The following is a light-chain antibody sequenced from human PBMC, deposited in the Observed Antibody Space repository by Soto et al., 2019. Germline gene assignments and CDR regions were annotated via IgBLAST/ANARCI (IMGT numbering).Light chain of an antibody. J-gene: IGLJ3*02. CDR1: ISDVGAYNY. Sequence: QSVLTQPASVSGSPGQSITISCTGSISDVGAYNYVSWYQQHAGKAPKLMIYEVSNRPSGVAFRFSGSKSGNTASLTISGLQAEDEGDYFCSSYTRSTTWLFGGGTKLTVL. CDR2: EVS. V-gene: IGLV2-14*01. CDR3: SSYTRSTTWL.